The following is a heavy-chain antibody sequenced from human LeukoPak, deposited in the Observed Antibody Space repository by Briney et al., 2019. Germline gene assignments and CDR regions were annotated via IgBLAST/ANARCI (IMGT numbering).Heavy chain of an antibody. J-gene: IGHJ4*02. Sequence: GGSLRLSCAASGFTFSSYGMHWVRQAPGKGLEWVAVIWYDGSNKYYADSVKGRFTISRDNSKNTLYLQMNSLRAEDTAVYYCARVGSRITTDRYFDYWGQGTLVTVSS. D-gene: IGHD3-22*01. CDR3: ARVGSRITTDRYFDY. CDR2: IWYDGSNK. CDR1: GFTFSSYG. V-gene: IGHV3-33*01.